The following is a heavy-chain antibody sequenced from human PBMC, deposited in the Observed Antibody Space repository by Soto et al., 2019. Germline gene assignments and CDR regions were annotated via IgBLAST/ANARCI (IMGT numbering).Heavy chain of an antibody. Sequence: GGSLRLSCAASGFTFSSYAMNWVRQAPGKGLEWVSGISGSGGSTYYADSVKGRFTISRDNSKKTLYLQMNSLRAEDTAVYYCAKGYYYDSSGYYYALTSFDYWGQGTLVTVSS. D-gene: IGHD3-22*01. J-gene: IGHJ4*02. CDR1: GFTFSSYA. V-gene: IGHV3-23*01. CDR2: ISGSGGST. CDR3: AKGYYYDSSGYYYALTSFDY.